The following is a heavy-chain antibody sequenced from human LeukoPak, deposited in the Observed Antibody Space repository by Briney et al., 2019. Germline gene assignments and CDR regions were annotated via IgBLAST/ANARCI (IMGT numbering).Heavy chain of an antibody. V-gene: IGHV3-73*01. CDR2: IRSKANSYAT. D-gene: IGHD3-10*01. CDR3: TRLGIDYGSGINY. J-gene: IGHJ4*02. Sequence: GGSLRLSCAASGFTFSSYGMHWVRQASGKGLEWVGRIRSKANSYATAYAASVKGRFTISRDDSKNTAYLQMNSLKTEDTAVYYCTRLGIDYGSGINYWGQGTLVTVSS. CDR1: GFTFSSYG.